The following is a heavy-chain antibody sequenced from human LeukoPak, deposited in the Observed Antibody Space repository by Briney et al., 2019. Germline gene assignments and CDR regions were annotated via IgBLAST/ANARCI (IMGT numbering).Heavy chain of an antibody. CDR2: IYYSGST. J-gene: IGHJ4*02. D-gene: IGHD3-3*01. Sequence: PSETLSLTCTVSGGSISSSSYYGGWIRQPPGKGLEWIGSIYYSGSTYYNPSLKSRVAISVDTSKSQFSLKLSSVTAADTFVYYCAKTNTYYDFRGHWGQGTLVAVSS. CDR3: AKTNTYYDFRGH. CDR1: GGSISSSSYY. V-gene: IGHV4-39*01.